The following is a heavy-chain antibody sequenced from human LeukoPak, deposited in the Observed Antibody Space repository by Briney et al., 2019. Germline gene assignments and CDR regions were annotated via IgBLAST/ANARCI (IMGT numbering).Heavy chain of an antibody. D-gene: IGHD3-3*01. J-gene: IGHJ1*01. CDR2: ISGSGGST. Sequence: PGGSLRLSCAASGFTVSSNYMSWVRQAPGKGLEWVSAISGSGGSTYYADSVKGRFTISRDNSKNTLYLQMNSLRAEDTAVYYCAKPGRRFLEWLSYFQHWGQGTLVTVSS. V-gene: IGHV3-23*01. CDR3: AKPGRRFLEWLSYFQH. CDR1: GFTVSSNY.